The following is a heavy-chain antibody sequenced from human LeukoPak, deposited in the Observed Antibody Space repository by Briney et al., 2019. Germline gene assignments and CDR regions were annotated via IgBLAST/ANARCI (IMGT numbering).Heavy chain of an antibody. J-gene: IGHJ3*02. CDR3: ARGRFGELSVATFDI. D-gene: IGHD3-10*01. CDR1: GFTFNNYG. Sequence: GRSLRLSCAASGFTFNNYGMHWVRQAPGKGLEWVALIWYDGTNKYYGDSVKGRFTISRDNSKNTLYLQMNSLRAEDTAVYHCARGRFGELSVATFDIWGQGTMVTVSS. V-gene: IGHV3-33*01. CDR2: IWYDGTNK.